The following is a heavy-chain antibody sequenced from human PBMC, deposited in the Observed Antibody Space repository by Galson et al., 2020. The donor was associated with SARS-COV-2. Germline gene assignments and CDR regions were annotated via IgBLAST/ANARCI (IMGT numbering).Heavy chain of an antibody. J-gene: IGHJ6*02. V-gene: IGHV3-30*04. D-gene: IGHD5-12*01. CDR2: ISYDGSNK. CDR3: ARGGGYDSPRFVVINSDGMDV. CDR1: GFTFSSYA. Sequence: LKISCAASGFTFSSYAMHWVRQAPGKGLEWVAVISYDGSNKYYADSVKGRFTISRDNSKNTLYLQMNSLRAEDTAVYYCARGGGYDSPRFVVINSDGMDVWGQGTTVTVSS.